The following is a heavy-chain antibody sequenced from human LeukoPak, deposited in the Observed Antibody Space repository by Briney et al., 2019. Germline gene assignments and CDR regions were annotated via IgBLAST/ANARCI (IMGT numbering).Heavy chain of an antibody. CDR2: IYPGDSDT. CDR1: GLSFTCYW. CDR3: ARLPGGAYCSGGSCYSSLFDP. V-gene: IGHV5-51*01. Sequence: GESLKSFCTGPGLSFTCYWIGWARRRSGKGLEWMRIIYPGDSDTRYSLSFQGQVTISADKSISTAYLQWSRLKASDTAMYYCARLPGGAYCSGGSCYSSLFDPWGQGTLVTVSS. D-gene: IGHD2-15*01. J-gene: IGHJ5*02.